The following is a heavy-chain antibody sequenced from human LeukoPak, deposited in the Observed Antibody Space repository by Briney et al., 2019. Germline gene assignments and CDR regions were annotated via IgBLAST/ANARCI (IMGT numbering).Heavy chain of an antibody. Sequence: GGSLRLSCAASGFTFSSYGMHWVRQAPGQGLEWMGWINPNSGGTNYAQKFQGRVTMTRDTSISTAYMELSRLRSDDTAVYYCARDPDDDAFDIWGQGTMVTVSS. CDR1: GFTFSSYG. J-gene: IGHJ3*02. CDR2: INPNSGGT. V-gene: IGHV1-2*02. CDR3: ARDPDDDAFDI.